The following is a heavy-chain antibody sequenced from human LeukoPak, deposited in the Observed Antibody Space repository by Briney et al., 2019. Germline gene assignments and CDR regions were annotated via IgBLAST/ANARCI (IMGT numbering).Heavy chain of an antibody. Sequence: GASVKVSCKASGYTFRGYYMHWVRQVPGQGLEWMGWINPDSGATNSAQKFQGRVTMTRDISISAAYMELSRLRSDDTAVYYCASLGVEMATPSSGYYYYYYYMDVWGKGTTVTVSS. CDR3: ASLGVEMATPSSGYYYYYYYMDV. CDR2: INPDSGAT. V-gene: IGHV1-2*02. CDR1: GYTFRGYY. D-gene: IGHD5-24*01. J-gene: IGHJ6*03.